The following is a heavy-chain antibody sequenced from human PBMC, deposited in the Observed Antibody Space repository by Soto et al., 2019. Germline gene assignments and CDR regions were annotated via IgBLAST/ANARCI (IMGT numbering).Heavy chain of an antibody. D-gene: IGHD3-10*01. CDR3: ARGGHTVRGVIITSHHYYYGMDV. V-gene: IGHV3-30-3*01. Sequence: SLRLSCAASGFTFSSYDMHWVRQAPGKGLEWVAFISYDGSNKYYADSVKGRFTISRDNSKNTLYLQMNSLRAEDTAVYYCARGGHTVRGVIITSHHYYYGMDVWGQGTTVTVSS. J-gene: IGHJ6*02. CDR2: ISYDGSNK. CDR1: GFTFSSYD.